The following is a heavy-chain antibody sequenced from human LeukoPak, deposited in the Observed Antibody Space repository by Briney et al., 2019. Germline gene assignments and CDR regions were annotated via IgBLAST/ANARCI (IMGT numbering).Heavy chain of an antibody. D-gene: IGHD2-15*01. CDR2: ISSSSSYI. J-gene: IGHJ4*02. V-gene: IGHV3-21*04. CDR1: GFTFSSYS. CDR3: AKVPWVVAATPVDY. Sequence: GGSLRLSCAASGFTFSSYSMNWVRQAPGKGLEWVSSISSSSSYIYYADSVKGRFTISRDNAKNSLYLQMNSLRAEDTAVYYCAKVPWVVAATPVDYWGQGTLVTVSS.